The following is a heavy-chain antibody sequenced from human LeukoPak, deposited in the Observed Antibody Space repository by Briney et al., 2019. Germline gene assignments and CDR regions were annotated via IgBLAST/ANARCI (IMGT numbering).Heavy chain of an antibody. CDR1: GYTLTHYQ. CDR2: INPNAGTT. Sequence: ASVKVSCKASGYTLTHYQMHWVRQAPRQGLEWMGVINPNAGTTTYAQNFQGRVTVTGDTSTSTVYMEPSNLRSEDTAVYYRAKDIGSWASDYWGQGTLVTVSS. J-gene: IGHJ4*02. CDR3: AKDIGSWASDY. D-gene: IGHD6-13*01. V-gene: IGHV1-46*01.